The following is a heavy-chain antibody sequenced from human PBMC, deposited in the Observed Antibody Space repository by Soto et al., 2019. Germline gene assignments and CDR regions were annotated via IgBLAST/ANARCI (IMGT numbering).Heavy chain of an antibody. D-gene: IGHD1-26*01. V-gene: IGHV1-2*02. CDR3: AKGGAIVAAGTRVYLYNAMDV. Sequence: VASVKVSCKASGYTFTGYYVHWVRQAPGQGLEWMGWINPNSGDTYLAQRFQGRVTMNRDTSIGTAYMELRGLTSADTAEYYCAKGGAIVAAGTRVYLYNAMDVWGQGTTVTVSS. CDR2: INPNSGDT. J-gene: IGHJ6*02. CDR1: GYTFTGYY.